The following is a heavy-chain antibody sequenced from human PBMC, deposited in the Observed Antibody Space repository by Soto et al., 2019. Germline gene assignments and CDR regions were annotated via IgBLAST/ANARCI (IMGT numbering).Heavy chain of an antibody. CDR2: ISTYNGNT. J-gene: IGHJ4*02. D-gene: IGHD3-10*01. V-gene: IGHV1-18*01. CDR1: GYTFNNYG. CDR3: AREGSRLQWFGELLTPGRPQNYFDY. Sequence: QVQLVQSGAEVKKPGASVRVSCKASGYTFNNYGISWVRQAPGQGLEWMGWISTYNGNTNYGQEFQGRVTMNKDTSTSTAYMELRSLRSDDTAVYYCAREGSRLQWFGELLTPGRPQNYFDYWGQGTLVTVSS.